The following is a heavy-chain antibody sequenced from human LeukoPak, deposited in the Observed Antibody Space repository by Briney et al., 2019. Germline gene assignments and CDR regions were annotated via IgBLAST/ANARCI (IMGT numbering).Heavy chain of an antibody. CDR1: GYTVSSNY. V-gene: IGHV3-66*01. Sequence: GGSLRLSCAASGYTVSSNYMSWVRQAPGKGLEWVSVIYSGGSTYYADSVKGRFTISRDNSKNTLYLQMNSLRAEDTAVYYCARSPRRERHIVVVTAQRRWYFDLWGRGTLVTVSS. CDR3: ARSPRRERHIVVVTAQRRWYFDL. CDR2: IYSGGST. J-gene: IGHJ2*01. D-gene: IGHD2-21*02.